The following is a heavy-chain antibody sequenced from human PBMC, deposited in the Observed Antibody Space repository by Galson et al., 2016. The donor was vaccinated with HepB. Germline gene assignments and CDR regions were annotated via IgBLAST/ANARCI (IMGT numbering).Heavy chain of an antibody. V-gene: IGHV5-51*01. J-gene: IGHJ3*02. CDR2: IYPDDSET. CDR1: GNSFSTYW. Sequence: QSGAEVKKPGESLKISCKGSGNSFSTYWIGWVRRMPGKGLEWMGIIYPDDSETRYSPSFQGQVTISVDKSITTAYLQCSRLKASDTAMYYCARVRITGSFDSAFDIWGQGTMVTVSS. CDR3: ARVRITGSFDSAFDI. D-gene: IGHD3-16*01.